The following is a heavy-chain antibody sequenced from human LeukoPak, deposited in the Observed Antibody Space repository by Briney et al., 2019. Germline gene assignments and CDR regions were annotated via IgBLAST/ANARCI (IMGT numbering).Heavy chain of an antibody. V-gene: IGHV4-59*11. D-gene: IGHD3-10*01. Sequence: SETLSLTCTVSGGSISSHYWSWIRQPPGKGLEWIGYIYYSESTNYNPSLKSRVTISVDTSNNQFSLKLSSVTAADTAVYYCGRAYGSGSWIDYWGQGTLVTVSS. CDR3: GRAYGSGSWIDY. J-gene: IGHJ4*02. CDR2: IYYSEST. CDR1: GGSISSHY.